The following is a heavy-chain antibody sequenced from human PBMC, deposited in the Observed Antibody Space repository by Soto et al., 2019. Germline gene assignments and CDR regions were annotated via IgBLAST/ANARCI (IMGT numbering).Heavy chain of an antibody. Sequence: ASVKVSCKASGYTFTTYAIHWVRQAPGQAPGQRLEWMGWINAGNGNTNYAQKLQGRVTMTTDTSTSTAYMELRSLRSDDTAVYYCAREYYYGSGPGYWGQGTLVT. D-gene: IGHD3-10*01. CDR3: AREYYYGSGPGY. CDR2: INAGNGNT. V-gene: IGHV1-18*01. CDR1: GYTFTTYA. J-gene: IGHJ4*02.